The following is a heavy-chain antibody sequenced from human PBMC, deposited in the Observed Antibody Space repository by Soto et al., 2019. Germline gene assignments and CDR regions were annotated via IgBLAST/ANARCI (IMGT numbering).Heavy chain of an antibody. J-gene: IGHJ5*02. D-gene: IGHD3-10*01. V-gene: IGHV4-59*08. CDR2: IYYSGST. CDR1: GGSISSYY. Sequence: QVQLQESGPGLVKPSETLSLTCTVSGGSISSYYWSWIRQPPGKGLEWIGYIYYSGSTNYNPSLKRQVTISVDTSKNQFSLKLSSVTAADTAVYYCARLLWSRGDWFDPWGQGTLVTVSS. CDR3: ARLLWSRGDWFDP.